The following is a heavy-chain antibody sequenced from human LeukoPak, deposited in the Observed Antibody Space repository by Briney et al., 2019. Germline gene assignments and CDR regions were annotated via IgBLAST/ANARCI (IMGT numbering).Heavy chain of an antibody. CDR3: ARELIAVALREYFQH. J-gene: IGHJ1*01. CDR1: GYTFTSYY. V-gene: IGHV1-46*01. CDR2: INPSGGST. D-gene: IGHD6-19*01. Sequence: PEASVKVSCKASGYTFTSYYIRWVRQAPGQGLEWMGIINPSGGSTSYAQKFQGRVTMTRDTSTSTVYMELSRLRPKDTGVYYCARELIAVALREYFQHWGEGTLVTVSS.